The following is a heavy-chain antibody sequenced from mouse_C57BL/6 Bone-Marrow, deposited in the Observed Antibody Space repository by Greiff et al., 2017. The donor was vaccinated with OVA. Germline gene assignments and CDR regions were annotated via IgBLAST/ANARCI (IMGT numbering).Heavy chain of an antibody. J-gene: IGHJ1*03. CDR1: GYTFTSYG. CDR2: IYPRSGNT. Sequence: VQLQESGAELARPGASVKLSCKASGYTFTSYGISWVKQRTGQGLEWIGEIYPRSGNTYYNEKFKGKATLTADKSSSTAYMELRSLTSEDSAVSFCAREPVRTTVVPHWYFDVWGTGTTVTVAS. V-gene: IGHV1-81*01. CDR3: AREPVRTTVVPHWYFDV. D-gene: IGHD1-1*01.